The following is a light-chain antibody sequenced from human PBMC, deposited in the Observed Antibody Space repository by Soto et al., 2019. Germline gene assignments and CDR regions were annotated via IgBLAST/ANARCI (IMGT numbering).Light chain of an antibody. V-gene: IGKV3-15*01. CDR1: QSLNSL. CDR3: QHYYIWRVT. J-gene: IGKJ4*01. CDR2: RAS. Sequence: EIVMTQSPDTLSVSPGERATLSCRASQSLNSLLAWYQQKPGQAPRLLIYRASTRASGVPARCSGSGAGTEFTLTISGLQSEDFAIYYCQHYYIWRVTFGGGTKVEIK.